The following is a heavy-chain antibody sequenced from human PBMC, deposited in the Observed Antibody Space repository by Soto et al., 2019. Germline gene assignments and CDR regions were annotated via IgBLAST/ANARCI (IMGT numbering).Heavy chain of an antibody. V-gene: IGHV4-31*03. Sequence: SETLSLTCTVSGGSISSGGYYWSWIRQHPGKGLEWIGYIYYSGSTYYNPSLKSRVTISVDTSKNQFSLRLSSVTAADTAVYYCARASSSREVRDSGPYYDFWSGSPRDYYGMDVWGQGTTVTVSS. J-gene: IGHJ6*02. CDR3: ARASSSREVRDSGPYYDFWSGSPRDYYGMDV. CDR1: GGSISSGGYY. D-gene: IGHD3-3*01. CDR2: IYYSGST.